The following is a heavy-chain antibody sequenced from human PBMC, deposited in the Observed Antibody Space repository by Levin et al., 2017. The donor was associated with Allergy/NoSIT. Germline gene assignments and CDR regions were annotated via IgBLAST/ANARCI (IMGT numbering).Heavy chain of an antibody. CDR3: ARDFQSIAVAGNEDYYYYYGMDV. V-gene: IGHV3-33*01. CDR1: GFTFSSYG. CDR2: IWYDGSNK. D-gene: IGHD6-19*01. Sequence: LSLTCAASGFTFSSYGMHWVRQAPGKGLEWVAVIWYDGSNKYYADSVKGRFTISRDNSKNTLYLQMNSLRAEDTAVYYCARDFQSIAVAGNEDYYYYYGMDVWGQGTTVTVSS. J-gene: IGHJ6*02.